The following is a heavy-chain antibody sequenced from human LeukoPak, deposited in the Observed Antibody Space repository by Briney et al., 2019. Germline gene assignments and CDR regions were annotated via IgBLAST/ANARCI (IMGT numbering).Heavy chain of an antibody. J-gene: IGHJ4*02. CDR2: ISSSGSTI. CDR3: ARDSLQQWLLFDY. CDR1: GFTFSDYY. V-gene: IGHV3-11*01. Sequence: GGSLRLSCAASGFTFSDYYMSWIRQAPGKGLEWVSYISSSGSTIYYADSVKGRFTISRDNAKNSLYLQMNSLRAEDTAVYYRARDSLQQWLLFDYWGQGTLVTVSS. D-gene: IGHD6-19*01.